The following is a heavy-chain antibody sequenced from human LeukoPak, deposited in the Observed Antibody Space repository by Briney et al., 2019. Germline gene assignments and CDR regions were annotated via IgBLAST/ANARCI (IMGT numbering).Heavy chain of an antibody. CDR1: GFTFSSYS. Sequence: PGGSLRLSCAASGFTFSSYSMNWGRQAPGKGLEWVSSISSSSIYIYYADSVKGRFTISRDNAKNSLYLQMNSLRAEDTAVYYCARVVADSSGWYHFDYWGQGTLVTVSS. CDR2: ISSSSIYI. V-gene: IGHV3-21*01. D-gene: IGHD6-19*01. J-gene: IGHJ4*02. CDR3: ARVVADSSGWYHFDY.